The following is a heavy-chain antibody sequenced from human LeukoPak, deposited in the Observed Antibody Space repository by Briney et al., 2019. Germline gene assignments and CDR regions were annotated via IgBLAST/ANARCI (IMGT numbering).Heavy chain of an antibody. Sequence: SETLSLTCSVSGGSISSRNYYWGWIRQPPGKKLEWIGSIYYSGGTYYNPSLKSRVTISVDTSKNQFSLKLNSVTAADTAVYYCATRSYYDTCGVYCMDVWGQGTTVSVS. CDR2: IYYSGGT. CDR3: ATRSYYDTCGVYCMDV. V-gene: IGHV4-39*01. CDR1: GGSISSRNYY. D-gene: IGHD3-22*01. J-gene: IGHJ6*02.